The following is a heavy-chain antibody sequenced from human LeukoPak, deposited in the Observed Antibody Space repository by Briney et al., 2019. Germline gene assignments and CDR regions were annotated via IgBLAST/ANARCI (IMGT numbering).Heavy chain of an antibody. D-gene: IGHD2-15*01. CDR3: ARRPLGYCSGGSCYWGYYYYGMDV. CDR1: GGSFSGYY. Sequence: SEILSLTCAVYGGSFSGYYWSWIRQPPGKGLEWIGEINHSGSTNYNPSLKSRVTISVDTSKNQFSLKLSSVTAADTAVYYCARRPLGYCSGGSCYWGYYYYGMDVWGQGTTVTVSS. J-gene: IGHJ6*02. CDR2: INHSGST. V-gene: IGHV4-34*01.